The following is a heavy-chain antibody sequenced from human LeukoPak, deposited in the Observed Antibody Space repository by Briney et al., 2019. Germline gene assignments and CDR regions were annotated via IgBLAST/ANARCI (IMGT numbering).Heavy chain of an antibody. V-gene: IGHV3-30*18. Sequence: GGSLRLSCAASGFTFSSYGMHWVRQAPGKGLEWVAVISYDGSNKYYADSVKGRFTISRDNSKNTLYLQMNSLRAEYTAVYYCAKVERHGYNSFDYWGQGTLVTVSS. CDR1: GFTFSSYG. CDR3: AKVERHGYNSFDY. J-gene: IGHJ4*02. D-gene: IGHD5-24*01. CDR2: ISYDGSNK.